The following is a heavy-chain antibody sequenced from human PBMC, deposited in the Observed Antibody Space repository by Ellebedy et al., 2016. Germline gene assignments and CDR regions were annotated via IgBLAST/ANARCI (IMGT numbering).Heavy chain of an antibody. Sequence: GESLKISXKGSGYSFTSYWIGRVRQMPGKGLEWMGIIYPGDSDTRYSPSFQGQVTISADKSISTAYLQWSSLKASDTAMYYCARWLRYCSSTSCYYYGMDVWGQGTTVTVSS. V-gene: IGHV5-51*01. J-gene: IGHJ6*02. CDR2: IYPGDSDT. CDR1: GYSFTSYW. D-gene: IGHD2-2*01. CDR3: ARWLRYCSSTSCYYYGMDV.